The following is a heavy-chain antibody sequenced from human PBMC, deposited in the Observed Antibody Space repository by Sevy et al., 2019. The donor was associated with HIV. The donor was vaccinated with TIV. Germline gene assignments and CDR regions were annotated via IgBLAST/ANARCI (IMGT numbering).Heavy chain of an antibody. J-gene: IGHJ4*02. D-gene: IGHD3-10*01. CDR1: GYTFTGYY. CDR2: INPNSGGT. CDR3: ARSNFGITMVRGVKPAFDY. V-gene: IGHV1-2*02. Sequence: ASVKVSCKASGYTFTGYYMHWVRQAPGQGLEWMGWINPNSGGTNYAQKFQGRVTMTRDTSISTAYMEQGRLRSDDTAVYYSARSNFGITMVRGVKPAFDYWGQGTLVTVSS.